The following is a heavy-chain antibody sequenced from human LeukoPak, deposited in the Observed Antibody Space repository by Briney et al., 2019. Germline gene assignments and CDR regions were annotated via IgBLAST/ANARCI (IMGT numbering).Heavy chain of an antibody. V-gene: IGHV3-48*02. CDR2: ISSSGTTI. Sequence: AGGSLRLSCAASGFTFSSYAMSWVRQAPGKGLEWVSYISSSGTTIYYADSVRGRFTISRDNAKNSLYLQMNSLRDEDTAVYYCASFSSWYVNWFDPWGQGTLVTVSS. D-gene: IGHD6-13*01. CDR1: GFTFSSYA. CDR3: ASFSSWYVNWFDP. J-gene: IGHJ5*02.